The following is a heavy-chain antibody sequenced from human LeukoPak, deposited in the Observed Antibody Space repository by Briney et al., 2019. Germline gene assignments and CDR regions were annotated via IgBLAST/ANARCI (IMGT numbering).Heavy chain of an antibody. J-gene: IGHJ5*02. CDR2: IYTSGST. D-gene: IGHD6-13*01. Sequence: PSETLSLTCTVSGGSISSYYWSWIRQPAGKGLEWIGRIYTSGSTNYNPSLKSRVTMSVDTSKNQFSLKLSSVTAADTAVYYCARGYSSSWSTNWFDPWGQGTLVIVSS. CDR3: ARGYSSSWSTNWFDP. CDR1: GGSISSYY. V-gene: IGHV4-4*07.